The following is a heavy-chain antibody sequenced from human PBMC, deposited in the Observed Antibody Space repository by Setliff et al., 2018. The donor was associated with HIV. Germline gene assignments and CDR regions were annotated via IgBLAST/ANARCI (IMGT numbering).Heavy chain of an antibody. V-gene: IGHV4-34*01. CDR1: GESFSGYD. Sequence: SETLSLTCAVYGESFSGYDWTWIRQPPGEGLEWIGEINHSGRTNYSPSLESRVTISVDTSKNQFSLRLNSVTAADTAVYYCARGKWLVRSFLFDYWGPGSLVTVSS. CDR2: INHSGRT. J-gene: IGHJ4*02. D-gene: IGHD6-19*01. CDR3: ARGKWLVRSFLFDY.